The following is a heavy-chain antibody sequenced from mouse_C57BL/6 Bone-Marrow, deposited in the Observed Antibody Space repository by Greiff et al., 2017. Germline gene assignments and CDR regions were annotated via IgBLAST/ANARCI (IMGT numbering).Heavy chain of an antibody. CDR3: ARAERGSSYRYWYFDV. CDR1: GYTFTSYW. CDR2: IDPSDSET. D-gene: IGHD1-1*01. Sequence: QVQLKQPGAELVRPGSSVKLSCKASGYTFTSYWMHWVKQRPIQGLEWIGNIDPSDSETHYNQKFKDKATLTVDKSSSTAYMQLSSLTSEDSAVYYCARAERGSSYRYWYFDVWGTGTTVTVSS. V-gene: IGHV1-52*01. J-gene: IGHJ1*03.